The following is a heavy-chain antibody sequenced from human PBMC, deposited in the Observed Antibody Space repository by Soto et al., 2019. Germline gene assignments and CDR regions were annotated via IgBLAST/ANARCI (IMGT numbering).Heavy chain of an antibody. Sequence: ASVKVSCKASGYTFTSYGISWVRQAPGQGLEWMGWISAYNGNTNYAQKLQARVTMTTDTSTSTAYMELRSLRSDDTAVYYCSIYAVILLWFGEFTLEYYGMDVWGQVTTVTVSS. D-gene: IGHD3-10*01. CDR3: SIYAVILLWFGEFTLEYYGMDV. J-gene: IGHJ6*02. V-gene: IGHV1-18*01. CDR1: GYTFTSYG. CDR2: ISAYNGNT.